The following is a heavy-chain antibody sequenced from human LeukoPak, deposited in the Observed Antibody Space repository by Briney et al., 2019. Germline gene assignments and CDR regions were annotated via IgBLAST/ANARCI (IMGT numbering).Heavy chain of an antibody. V-gene: IGHV3-74*01. Sequence: GGSLRLSCVSSGFTFSSYWMHWVRQAPGKGLVWVSRINTDGRTTTYADSVKGRFTISRDNAKNTLYLQMNSLRAEDTAVYYCARVGDYYYYMDVWGKGTTVTVSS. CDR2: INTDGRTT. CDR1: GFTFSSYW. J-gene: IGHJ6*03. CDR3: ARVGDYYYYMDV.